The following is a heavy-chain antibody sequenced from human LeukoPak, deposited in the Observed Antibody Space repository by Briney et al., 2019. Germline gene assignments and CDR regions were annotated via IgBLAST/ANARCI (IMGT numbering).Heavy chain of an antibody. CDR2: IYYSGST. J-gene: IGHJ4*02. V-gene: IGHV4-59*08. Sequence: PSETLSLTCTVSGGSISYCYWSWIRQPPGKGLEWIGDIYYSGSTNYNPSLKSRVTISVDTSKNQFSLKLSSVTAADTAVYYCASYDSSGASGNWGQGTLVTVSS. CDR3: ASYDSSGASGN. D-gene: IGHD3-22*01. CDR1: GGSISYCY.